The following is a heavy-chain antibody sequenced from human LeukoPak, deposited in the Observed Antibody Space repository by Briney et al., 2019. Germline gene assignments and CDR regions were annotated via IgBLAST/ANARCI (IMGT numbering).Heavy chain of an antibody. V-gene: IGHV3-21*01. Sequence: GGSLRLSCAASGFTFSSYSMNWVRQAPGKGLEWVSSISSSSSYIYYADSVKGRFTISRDNAKNSLYLQMNSLRAEDTAVYYCARYSSSWHAIDYWGQGTLVTVSS. CDR1: GFTFSSYS. CDR2: ISSSSSYI. D-gene: IGHD6-13*01. J-gene: IGHJ4*02. CDR3: ARYSSSWHAIDY.